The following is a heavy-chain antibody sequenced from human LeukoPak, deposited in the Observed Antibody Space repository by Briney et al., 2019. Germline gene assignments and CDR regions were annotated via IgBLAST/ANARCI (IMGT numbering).Heavy chain of an antibody. CDR3: ARAFQGSGLPYYFDY. J-gene: IGHJ4*02. CDR2: ISGSGGST. Sequence: GGSLRLSCAASGFTFSSYAMSWVRQAPGKGLEWVSAISGSGGSTYYADSVKGRFTISRDNAKNSLYLQMNSLRAEDTAVYYCARAFQGSGLPYYFDYWGQGTLVTVSS. CDR1: GFTFSSYA. V-gene: IGHV3-23*01.